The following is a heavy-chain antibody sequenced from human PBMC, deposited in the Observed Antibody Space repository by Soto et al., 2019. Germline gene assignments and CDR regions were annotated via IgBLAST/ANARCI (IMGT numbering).Heavy chain of an antibody. J-gene: IGHJ4*02. CDR1: GYTFTSYA. D-gene: IGHD3-22*01. V-gene: IGHV1-3*01. CDR3: AGEGVGSGYVGYFDY. CDR2: INAGNGNT. Sequence: QVPLVQSGAEVKKPGASVKVSCKASGYTFTSYAMHWVRQAPGQRLEWMGWINAGNGNTKYSQKFQGRVTITRDTSASTAYMELSSLRSEDTAVYYCAGEGVGSGYVGYFDYWGQGTLVTVSS.